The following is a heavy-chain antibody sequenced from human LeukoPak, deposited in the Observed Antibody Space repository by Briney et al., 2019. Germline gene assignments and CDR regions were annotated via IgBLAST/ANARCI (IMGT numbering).Heavy chain of an antibody. Sequence: SVKVSFKASGFTFTSSAMQWVRQARGQRLEWIGWIVVGSGNTNYAQKFQERVTITRDMSTSTAYMELSSLRSEDTAVYYCAAGDSSSWYYFDYWGQGTLVTVSS. D-gene: IGHD6-13*01. J-gene: IGHJ4*02. CDR1: GFTFTSSA. CDR3: AAGDSSSWYYFDY. V-gene: IGHV1-58*02. CDR2: IVVGSGNT.